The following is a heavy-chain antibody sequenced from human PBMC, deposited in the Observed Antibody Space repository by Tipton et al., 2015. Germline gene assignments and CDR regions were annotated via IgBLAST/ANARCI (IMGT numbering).Heavy chain of an antibody. D-gene: IGHD6-19*01. Sequence: TLSLTCTVSGGSISSRSNYWGWIRQPPGKVLEWIGSIHDSGSTYYNASLNSRVTISVDTPKNQSSLRLTSVTAADTAVYYCARINLAYSGGWLPWDYWGQGTLVTVSS. J-gene: IGHJ4*02. CDR3: ARINLAYSGGWLPWDY. CDR1: GGSISSRSNY. V-gene: IGHV4-39*01. CDR2: IHDSGST.